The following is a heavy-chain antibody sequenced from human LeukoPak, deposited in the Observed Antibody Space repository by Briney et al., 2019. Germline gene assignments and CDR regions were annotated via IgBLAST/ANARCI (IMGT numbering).Heavy chain of an antibody. V-gene: IGHV1-69*01. Sequence: GSSVKVSCKASGGTFSSYAISWVRQAPGQGLEWMGGIIPIFGTANYAQKFQGRVTITADESTSTAYMELSSLRSEDTAVYYCARLSSHRFGVVIIGWFDPWGQGTLVTVSS. CDR2: IIPIFGTA. D-gene: IGHD3-3*01. J-gene: IGHJ5*02. CDR3: ARLSSHRFGVVIIGWFDP. CDR1: GGTFSSYA.